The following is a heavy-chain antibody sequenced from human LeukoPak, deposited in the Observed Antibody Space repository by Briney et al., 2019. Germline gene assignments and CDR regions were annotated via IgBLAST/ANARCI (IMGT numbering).Heavy chain of an antibody. CDR1: GFTFSSFW. V-gene: IGHV3-7*01. Sequence: GGSLRLSCAASGFTFSSFWMTWVRQAQGKGLEWVANIKSDGSEKFYVDSVKGRFTISRDDAKNSLYLEMNSLRVEDTAVYYCARGGRVGASDYWGQGTLATVSS. D-gene: IGHD1-26*01. CDR2: IKSDGSEK. J-gene: IGHJ4*02. CDR3: ARGGRVGASDY.